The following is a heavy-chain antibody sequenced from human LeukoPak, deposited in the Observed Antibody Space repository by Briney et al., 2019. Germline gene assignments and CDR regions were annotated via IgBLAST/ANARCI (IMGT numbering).Heavy chain of an antibody. CDR3: ARRRRIAAAGTDAFDI. V-gene: IGHV4-59*08. D-gene: IGHD6-13*01. CDR2: IYYSGST. Sequence: SETLSLTCTVSGGSISSYYWNWNRQPPGKGLEWIGYIYYSGSTNYNPSLKSRVTISVDTSKTHFSLRLSSVTAADTAIYYCARRRRIAAAGTDAFDIWGQGTMVTVSS. CDR1: GGSISSYY. J-gene: IGHJ3*02.